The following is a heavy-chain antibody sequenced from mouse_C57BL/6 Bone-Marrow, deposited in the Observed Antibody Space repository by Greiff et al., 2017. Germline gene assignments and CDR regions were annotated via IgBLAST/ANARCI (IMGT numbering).Heavy chain of an antibody. V-gene: IGHV7-3*01. Sequence: EVKVVESGGGLVQPGGSLSLSCAASGFTFTDYYMRWVRQPPGKALEWLGFIRNKANGYTTEYSASVKGRFTISRDNSQSSLYLQMNALRAEDSATYYCARSYDYHDDWRQGTTLTVSA. CDR1: GFTFTDYY. CDR2: IRNKANGYTT. D-gene: IGHD2-4*01. J-gene: IGHJ2*01. CDR3: ARSYDYHDD.